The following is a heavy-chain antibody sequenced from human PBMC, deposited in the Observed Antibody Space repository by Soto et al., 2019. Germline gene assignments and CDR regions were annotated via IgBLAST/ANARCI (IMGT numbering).Heavy chain of an antibody. Sequence: SETLSLTCTVFGGSINNFYWSWIRQPPVKGLEWIGYVYYTGSTTYNPSLESRVTMSVDTSKNQFSLKLSSVNAADTAVYYCAKYRRTRTEGFSLDYWGQGTLVTVSS. CDR1: GGSINNFY. J-gene: IGHJ4*02. D-gene: IGHD3-3*01. V-gene: IGHV4-59*01. CDR3: AKYRRTRTEGFSLDY. CDR2: VYYTGST.